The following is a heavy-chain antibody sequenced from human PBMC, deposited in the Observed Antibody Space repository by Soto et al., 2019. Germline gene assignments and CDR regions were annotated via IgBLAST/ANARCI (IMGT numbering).Heavy chain of an antibody. V-gene: IGHV3-74*01. CDR3: ARGGITIFGVVRPHYYYYYMDV. CDR1: GFTFSSYW. CDR2: INSDGSST. D-gene: IGHD3-3*01. J-gene: IGHJ6*03. Sequence: EVQLVESGGGLVQPGGSLRLSCAASGFTFSSYWMHWVRQAPGKGLVWVSRINSDGSSTSYADSVKGRFTISRDNAKNTLYLHMNSLRAEDTAVYYCARGGITIFGVVRPHYYYYYMDVWGKGTTVTVSS.